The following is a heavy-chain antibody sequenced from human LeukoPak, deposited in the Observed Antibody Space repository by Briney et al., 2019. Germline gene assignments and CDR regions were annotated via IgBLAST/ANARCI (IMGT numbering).Heavy chain of an antibody. CDR3: ARGGRPDY. CDR2: IKEDGREK. D-gene: IGHD3-10*01. V-gene: IGHV3-7*01. Sequence: PSGGSLRLSCATSGFTFSSSWMSWVRKAPGKGLECVANIKEDGREKYYVDSVKGRFTISRDNAKNSLYLQMSSLRAEDTAVYYCARGGRPDYWGQGTLVTVSS. J-gene: IGHJ4*02. CDR1: GFTFSSSW.